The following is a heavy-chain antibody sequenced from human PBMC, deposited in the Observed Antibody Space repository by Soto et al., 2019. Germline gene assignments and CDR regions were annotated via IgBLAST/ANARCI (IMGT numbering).Heavy chain of an antibody. CDR3: PGIPSRHLVDY. CDR2: MFYGVST. CDR1: GSSINSSGYY. D-gene: IGHD3-3*02. J-gene: IGHJ4*02. Sequence: PSETLSLTCTVSGSSINSSGYYWGWIRQPPGKGLEWIGSMFYGVSTYYNPSLKSRVTVSVDKSKNQFSLNLRSVTAADTAVYYCPGIPSRHLVDYWGQGTLVTVS. V-gene: IGHV4-39*01.